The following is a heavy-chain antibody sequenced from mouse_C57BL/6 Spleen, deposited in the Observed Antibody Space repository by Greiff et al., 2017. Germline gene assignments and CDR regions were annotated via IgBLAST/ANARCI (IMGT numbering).Heavy chain of an antibody. CDR1: GYTFTSYW. V-gene: IGHV1-69*01. Sequence: QVQLQQPGAELVMPGASVKLSCKASGYTFTSYWMHWVKQRPGPGLEWIGEIDPSDSYTNYNQQFKGKSTLPVDKSSNTASMPLSGLTSETSAVYNCAAVYYGDDGFWGQGTTLTVSS. CDR3: AAVYYGDDGF. D-gene: IGHD2-2*01. J-gene: IGHJ2*01. CDR2: IDPSDSYT.